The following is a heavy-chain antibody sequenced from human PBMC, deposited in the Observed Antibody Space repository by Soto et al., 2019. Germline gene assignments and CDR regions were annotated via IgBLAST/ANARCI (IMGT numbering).Heavy chain of an antibody. CDR3: ASGDSSGYPFDY. CDR1: GYSISSGYY. CDR2: IYHSGST. V-gene: IGHV4-38-2*01. D-gene: IGHD3-22*01. Sequence: QVQLQESGPGLVKPSETLSLTCAVSGYSISSGYYWGWVRQPPGKGLEWIGSIYHSGSTYYNPSLKSRVTISVDTSKNQFSLKLSSVTAADTAVYYCASGDSSGYPFDYWGQGTLVTVAS. J-gene: IGHJ4*02.